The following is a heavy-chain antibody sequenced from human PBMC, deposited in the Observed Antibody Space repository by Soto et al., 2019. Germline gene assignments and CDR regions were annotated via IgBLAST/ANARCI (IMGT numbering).Heavy chain of an antibody. D-gene: IGHD6-6*01. CDR2: MSTNTNTT. CDR1: GYTFTNND. J-gene: IGHJ5*02. Sequence: ASVKVSCKASGYTFTNNDINWVRQAPGQGLEWIGWMSTNTNTTDSAEVFEGRVSLTWDTSISTAYMQLNSLKIDDTAVYYCAREVVETSSLWLDPWGQGTLVTVSS. V-gene: IGHV1-8*01. CDR3: AREVVETSSLWLDP.